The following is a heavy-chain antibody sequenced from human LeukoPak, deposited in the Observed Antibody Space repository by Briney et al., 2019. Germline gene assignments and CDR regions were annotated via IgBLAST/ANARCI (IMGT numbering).Heavy chain of an antibody. CDR2: ISGSGGST. Sequence: PGGSLRLSCAASGFTFSSYAMSWVRQAPGKGLEWVSAISGSGGSTYYADSVKGRFTISRDNSKNTLCLQMNSLRAEDTAVYYCAKDGRIIVAEFDYWGQGTLVTVSS. V-gene: IGHV3-23*01. D-gene: IGHD2/OR15-2a*01. CDR3: AKDGRIIVAEFDY. CDR1: GFTFSSYA. J-gene: IGHJ4*02.